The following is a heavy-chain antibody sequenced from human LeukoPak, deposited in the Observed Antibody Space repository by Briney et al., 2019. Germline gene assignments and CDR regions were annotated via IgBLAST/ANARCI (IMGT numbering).Heavy chain of an antibody. Sequence: ASVKVSCKSSGYTFTVYYMRWVRQAPGQGLERMGRINPNSGGTNYAQKFQGRVTITRDTAISTAYMELSRLRSDATAVYYCARDHRSARPPYYYYGMDVWGHGTTVTVSS. CDR3: ARDHRSARPPYYYYGMDV. CDR2: INPNSGGT. V-gene: IGHV1-2*06. J-gene: IGHJ6*02. D-gene: IGHD6-6*01. CDR1: GYTFTVYY.